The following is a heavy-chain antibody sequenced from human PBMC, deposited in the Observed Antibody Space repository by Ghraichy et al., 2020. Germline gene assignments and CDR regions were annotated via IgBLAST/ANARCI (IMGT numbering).Heavy chain of an antibody. CDR1: GFTFSSYA. CDR2: ISTGSGST. V-gene: IGHV3-23*01. J-gene: IGHJ4*02. CDR3: AKDLFGRELPFYFDY. Sequence: GGSLRLSCAASGFTFSSYAMSWVRQAPGKGLEWVSGISTGSGSTYYADSVKGRFTISRDNSKNKMYLQMNGLRAEDTALYYCAKDLFGRELPFYFDYWGQGTLVTVSS. D-gene: IGHD1-26*01.